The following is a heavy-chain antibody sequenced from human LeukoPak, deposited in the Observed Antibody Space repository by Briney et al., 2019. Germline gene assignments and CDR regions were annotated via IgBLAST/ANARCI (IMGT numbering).Heavy chain of an antibody. CDR2: ISSSGAST. D-gene: IGHD4-17*01. V-gene: IGHV3-23*01. CDR3: AKGESTTGAGMGDY. J-gene: IGHJ4*02. CDR1: GFTFSSYA. Sequence: GGSLRLSCAVSGFTFSSYAMNWVCQAPGRGLEWVSGISSSGASTYYADSLKGRFTISRDNSKNTLYLQMNSLRAEDTATYYCAKGESTTGAGMGDYWGQGTLVTVSS.